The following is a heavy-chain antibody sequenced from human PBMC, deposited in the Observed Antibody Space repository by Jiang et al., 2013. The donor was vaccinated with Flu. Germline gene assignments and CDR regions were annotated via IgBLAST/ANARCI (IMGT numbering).Heavy chain of an antibody. V-gene: IGHV3-30*04. Sequence: EWVAVISYDGSNKYYADSVKGRFTISRDNSKNTLYLQMNSLRAEDTAVYYCARVRYNYYDSTGWYFDLWGRGTLVTVSS. D-gene: IGHD3-22*01. J-gene: IGHJ2*01. CDR2: ISYDGSNK. CDR3: ARVRYNYYDSTGWYFDL.